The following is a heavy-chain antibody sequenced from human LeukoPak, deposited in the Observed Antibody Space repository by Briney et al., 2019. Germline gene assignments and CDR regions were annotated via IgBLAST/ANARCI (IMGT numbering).Heavy chain of an antibody. J-gene: IGHJ6*03. CDR2: IIPIFGTA. V-gene: IGHV1-69*13. Sequence: SVKVSCKASGGTFSSYAISWVRQAPGQGLEWMGGIIPIFGTANYAQKFQGRVTITADESTSTAYMELSSLRSEDTAVYYCARDVDHGSGSYYSYYYYYMDVWGKGTTVTVSS. CDR3: ARDVDHGSGSYYSYYYYYMDV. D-gene: IGHD3-10*01. CDR1: GGTFSSYA.